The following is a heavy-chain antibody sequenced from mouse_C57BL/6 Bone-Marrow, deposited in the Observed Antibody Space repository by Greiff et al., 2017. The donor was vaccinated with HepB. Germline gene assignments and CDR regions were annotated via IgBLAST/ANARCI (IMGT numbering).Heavy chain of an antibody. CDR1: GFNIKDYY. Sequence: VQLQQSGAELVRPGASVKLSCTASGFNIKDYYMHWVKQRPEQGLEWIGRIDPEDGDTEYAPKFQGKATMTADTSSNTAYLQLSSLTSEDTAVYYCTRGYGSSKGFAYWGQGTLVTVS. D-gene: IGHD1-1*01. CDR3: TRGYGSSKGFAY. CDR2: IDPEDGDT. V-gene: IGHV14-1*01. J-gene: IGHJ3*01.